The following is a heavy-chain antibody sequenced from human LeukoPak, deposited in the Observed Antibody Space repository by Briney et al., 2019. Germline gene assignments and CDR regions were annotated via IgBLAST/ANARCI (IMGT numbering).Heavy chain of an antibody. D-gene: IGHD2-2*01. Sequence: GGSLRLSCAASGFTFSTYAMTWVRQAPGKGLEWVSSISANAGTIHHADSVKGRFTTSTDNSRNTLFLQMNSIRADDTALYYCAKNIVVVPAALNAFDIWGQGTMVTVSS. J-gene: IGHJ3*02. CDR3: AKNIVVVPAALNAFDI. V-gene: IGHV3-23*01. CDR2: ISANAGTI. CDR1: GFTFSTYA.